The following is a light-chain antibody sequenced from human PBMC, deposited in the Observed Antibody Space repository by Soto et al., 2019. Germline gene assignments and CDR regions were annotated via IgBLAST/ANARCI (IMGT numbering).Light chain of an antibody. CDR2: AAS. CDR1: QSISIY. Sequence: DIQMTQSPSSLSASVGDRVTITCRASQSISIYLNWYQQKPGKAPKVLIYAASSLQSGVPPRFSGSGSGTDFTLTISSLQPNDSATYYCQQYTTYWTFGQGTKVDIK. V-gene: IGKV1-39*01. CDR3: QQYTTYWT. J-gene: IGKJ1*01.